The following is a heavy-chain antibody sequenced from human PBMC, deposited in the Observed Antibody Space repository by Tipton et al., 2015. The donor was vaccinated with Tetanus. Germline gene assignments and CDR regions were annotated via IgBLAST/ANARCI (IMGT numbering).Heavy chain of an antibody. D-gene: IGHD4-11*01. V-gene: IGHV4-61*01. CDR2: VFHSGST. J-gene: IGHJ6*02. CDR1: GGSISSSSYY. Sequence: GSLRLSCTVSGGSISSSSYYWSWIRQPPGKGLEWIGYVFHSGSTKYNPSLKSRVTISVDTSKNQFSLKLRSVTAADTAVYYCARDSNFYSYSYKGMDVWGQGTTVTVSS. CDR3: ARDSNFYSYSYKGMDV.